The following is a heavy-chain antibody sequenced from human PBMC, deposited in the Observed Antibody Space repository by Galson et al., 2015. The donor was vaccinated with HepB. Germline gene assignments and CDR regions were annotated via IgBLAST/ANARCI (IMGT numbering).Heavy chain of an antibody. Sequence: SVKVSCKASGYTFTGYYMHWVRQAPGQGLEWMGWINPNSGGTNYAQKFQGRVTMTRDTSISTAYMELSRLRSDDTAVYYCARGGGGYYDSDAFDIWGQGTMVTVSS. J-gene: IGHJ3*02. D-gene: IGHD3-22*01. CDR1: GYTFTGYY. CDR3: ARGGGGYYDSDAFDI. CDR2: INPNSGGT. V-gene: IGHV1-2*02.